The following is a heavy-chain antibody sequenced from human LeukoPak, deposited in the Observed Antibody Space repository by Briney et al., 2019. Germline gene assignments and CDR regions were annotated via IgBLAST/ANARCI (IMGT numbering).Heavy chain of an antibody. J-gene: IGHJ4*02. D-gene: IGHD5-24*01. CDR3: ARAGMTTIEIDY. V-gene: IGHV4-59*01. CDR1: GGSISGYY. CDR2: IYYSGST. Sequence: SETLSLTCTVSGGSISGYYWSWIRQPPGKGLEWIGYIYYSGSTNYNPSLKSRVTISVDTSKNQFSLKLNAVTATGTAVYYCARAGMTTIEIDYWGQGTLVTVSS.